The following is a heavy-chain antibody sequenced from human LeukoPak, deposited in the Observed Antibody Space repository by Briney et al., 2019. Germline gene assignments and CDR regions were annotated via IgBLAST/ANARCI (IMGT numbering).Heavy chain of an antibody. J-gene: IGHJ3*02. CDR2: IYSGGST. Sequence: GGSLRLSCAASGFTVSSNYMSWVRQAPGKGLEWVSVIYSGGSTYYADSVKGRFTISRDNSKNTLYLQMNSLRAEDTAVYYCARGMGSSGWNAFDIWGQGTMVTVSS. D-gene: IGHD6-19*01. V-gene: IGHV3-66*01. CDR3: ARGMGSSGWNAFDI. CDR1: GFTVSSNY.